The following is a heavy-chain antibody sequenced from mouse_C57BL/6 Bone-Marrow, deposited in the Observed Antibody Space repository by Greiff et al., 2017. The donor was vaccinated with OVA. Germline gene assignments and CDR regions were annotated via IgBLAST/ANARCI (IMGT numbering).Heavy chain of an antibody. CDR1: GFTFSDFY. D-gene: IGHD2-4*01. Sequence: EVKLVESGGGLVQSGRSLRLSCATSGFTFSDFYMEWVRQAPGKGLEWIAASRNKANDYTTEYSASVKGRFIVSRDTSQSILYLQMNALRAEDTAIDYCARDDYDWYFDVWGTGTTVTVSS. J-gene: IGHJ1*03. CDR3: ARDDYDWYFDV. V-gene: IGHV7-1*01. CDR2: SRNKANDYTT.